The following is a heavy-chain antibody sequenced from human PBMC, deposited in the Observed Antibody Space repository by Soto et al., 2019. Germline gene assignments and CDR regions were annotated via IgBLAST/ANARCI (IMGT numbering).Heavy chain of an antibody. Sequence: GESLKISCAASGFTFSSYWMSWVRQAPGKGLEWVANIKQDGSEKYYVDSVKGRFTISRDNAKNSLYLQMNRLRAEDTAVYYCARASQYYDFWSGYYTRGGGEKYYYYYYYMDVWGKGTTVTVSS. V-gene: IGHV3-7*01. J-gene: IGHJ6*03. CDR3: ARASQYYDFWSGYYTRGGGEKYYYYYYYMDV. CDR1: GFTFSSYW. CDR2: IKQDGSEK. D-gene: IGHD3-3*01.